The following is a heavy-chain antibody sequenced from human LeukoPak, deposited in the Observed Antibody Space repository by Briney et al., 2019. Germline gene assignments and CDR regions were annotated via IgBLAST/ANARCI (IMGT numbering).Heavy chain of an antibody. D-gene: IGHD1-1*01. V-gene: IGHV1-18*01. CDR1: GYTFTSYG. CDR2: ISAHNGNT. J-gene: IGHJ3*02. CDR3: ARGGLGTTTHAFDI. Sequence: GASVKVSCKASGYTFTSYGISWVRQAPGQGLEWMGWISAHNGNTKYAQKFQGRVTMTIDTSTSTAYMELRSLRSDDTAVYYCARGGLGTTTHAFDIWGQGTMVTVSS.